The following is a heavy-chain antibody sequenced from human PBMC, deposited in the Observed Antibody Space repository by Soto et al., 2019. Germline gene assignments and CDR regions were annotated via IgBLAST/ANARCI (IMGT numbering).Heavy chain of an antibody. J-gene: IGHJ2*01. CDR3: ARDIRSRYFDL. Sequence: SLRLSCVASGFTFSDYGMHWVRQAPGKGLEWVAVIWYDGRKQYYVDSVKGRFTISRDNSKNTLSLQMDSLRAEDAAVYYCARDIRSRYFDLWGRGTLVTVSS. CDR2: IWYDGRKQ. D-gene: IGHD6-13*01. CDR1: GFTFSDYG. V-gene: IGHV3-33*01.